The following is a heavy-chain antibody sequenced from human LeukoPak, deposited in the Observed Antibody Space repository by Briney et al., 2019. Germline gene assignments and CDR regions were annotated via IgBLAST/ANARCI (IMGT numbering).Heavy chain of an antibody. CDR3: ARGFKGYYYYYGMDV. CDR2: MNPNSGNT. J-gene: IGHJ6*02. Sequence: ASVNVSCKASGYTFTSYDINWVRQATGQGLEWMGWMNPNSGNTGYAQKFQGRVTMTRNTSISTAYMELSSLRSEDTAVYYCARGFKGYYYYYGMDVWGQGTTVTVSS. CDR1: GYTFTSYD. V-gene: IGHV1-8*01.